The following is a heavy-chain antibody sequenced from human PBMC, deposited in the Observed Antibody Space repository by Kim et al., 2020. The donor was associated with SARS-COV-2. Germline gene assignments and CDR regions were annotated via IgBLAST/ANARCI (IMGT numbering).Heavy chain of an antibody. D-gene: IGHD3-10*01. CDR3: AREGSDY. CDR2: DGSNK. Sequence: DGSNKSYATTGKGRFTLSRDKSKNTLYLQMNSLRAEDTAVYYCAREGSDYWGQGTLVTVSS. V-gene: IGHV3-30-3*01. J-gene: IGHJ4*02.